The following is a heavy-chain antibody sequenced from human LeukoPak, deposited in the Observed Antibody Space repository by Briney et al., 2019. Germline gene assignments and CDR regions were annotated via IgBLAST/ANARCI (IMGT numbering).Heavy chain of an antibody. Sequence: GESLKISCKGSGYSFTSYWIGWVRQMPGKGLEWMGIIYPGDSDTRYSPSFQGQVTISADKSISTAYLQWSSLKASDTAMYYCARLLGYCSGGSCYPDTLDYWGQGTLVTVSS. CDR3: ARLLGYCSGGSCYPDTLDY. D-gene: IGHD2-15*01. CDR1: GYSFTSYW. V-gene: IGHV5-51*01. J-gene: IGHJ4*02. CDR2: IYPGDSDT.